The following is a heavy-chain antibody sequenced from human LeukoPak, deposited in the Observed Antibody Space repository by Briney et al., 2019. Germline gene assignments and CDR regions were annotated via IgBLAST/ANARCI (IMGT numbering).Heavy chain of an antibody. D-gene: IGHD5-18*01. CDR2: ISWNSGSI. CDR3: AKVPRGYSYGSKSAFDI. CDR1: GFTFDDYA. V-gene: IGHV3-9*01. J-gene: IGHJ3*02. Sequence: GRSLRLSCAASGFTFDDYAMHWVRQAPGKGLEWVSGISWNSGSIGYADSVKGRFTISRDNSKNTLYLQMNSLRAEDTAVYYCAKVPRGYSYGSKSAFDIWGQGTMVTVSS.